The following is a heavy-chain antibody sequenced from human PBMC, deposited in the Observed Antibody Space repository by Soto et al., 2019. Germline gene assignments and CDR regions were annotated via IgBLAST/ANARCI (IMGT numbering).Heavy chain of an antibody. CDR1: GGSFNSYY. CDR2: INYSGST. Sequence: QVQLQQWGAGLLKPSETLSLTCAVYGGSFNSYYWSWIRQPPGKGLEWIGEINYSGSTNYNPSLKVRVTISVDTSKNQFSLKVSSVTAADTAVYYCARGHKEQLIRSGGWFDPWGQGTLVTVSS. V-gene: IGHV4-34*01. J-gene: IGHJ5*02. CDR3: ARGHKEQLIRSGGWFDP. D-gene: IGHD6-13*01.